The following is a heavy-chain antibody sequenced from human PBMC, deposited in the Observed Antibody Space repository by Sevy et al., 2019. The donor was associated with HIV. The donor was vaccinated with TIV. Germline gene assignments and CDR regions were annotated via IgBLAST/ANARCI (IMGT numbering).Heavy chain of an antibody. V-gene: IGHV3-23*01. J-gene: IGHJ6*03. CDR3: AKGPYDSSGYYPSAPYYYYYYMDV. CDR2: ISGSGGST. Sequence: GGSLRLSCAASGFTFSSYAMSWVRQAPGKGLEWVSAISGSGGSTYYADSVKGRFTISRDNSKNTLYLQMNSLRAEDTALYSCAKGPYDSSGYYPSAPYYYYYYMDVWGKGTTVTVSS. CDR1: GFTFSSYA. D-gene: IGHD3-22*01.